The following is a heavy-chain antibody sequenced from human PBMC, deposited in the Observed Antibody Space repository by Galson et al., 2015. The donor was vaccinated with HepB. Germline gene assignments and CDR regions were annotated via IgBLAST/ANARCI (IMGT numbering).Heavy chain of an antibody. CDR1: GFTFGDYA. D-gene: IGHD3-16*02. J-gene: IGHJ6*02. Sequence: SLRLSCAASGFTFGDYAMSWFRQAPGKGLEWVGFIRSKAYGGTTEYAASVKGRFTISRDDSKSIAYLQMNSLKTEDTAVYYCARGKDRWSPQGYYYYGMDVWGQGTTVTVSS. CDR3: ARGKDRWSPQGYYYYGMDV. V-gene: IGHV3-49*03. CDR2: IRSKAYGGTT.